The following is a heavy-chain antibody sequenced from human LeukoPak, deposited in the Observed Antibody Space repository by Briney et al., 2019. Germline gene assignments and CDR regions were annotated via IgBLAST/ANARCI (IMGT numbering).Heavy chain of an antibody. J-gene: IGHJ4*02. Sequence: ASVKLSCKASGYTFTSYGINWARHATGPGLERMGWMNPNSSNTGYVQNSQGRVTMTRNTSITTAYMELSSRRSEDTDVDYCARVGYTYGYVYWGQGTLVTV. V-gene: IGHV1-8*01. CDR1: GYTFTSYG. CDR3: ARVGYTYGYVY. D-gene: IGHD5-18*01. CDR2: MNPNSSNT.